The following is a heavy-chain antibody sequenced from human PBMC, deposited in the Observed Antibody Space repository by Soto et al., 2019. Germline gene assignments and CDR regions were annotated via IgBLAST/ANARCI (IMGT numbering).Heavy chain of an antibody. V-gene: IGHV5-51*01. Sequence: GESLKISCKASGYRFTDHWISWVRQMPGKGLEWMGIIYPGDSDIRVTPSFQGQVTISADKSINTAYLQWSSLKASDTALYYCATRYSSPSYDFWGQGTLVTVSS. J-gene: IGHJ4*02. CDR1: GYRFTDHW. D-gene: IGHD6-6*01. CDR3: ATRYSSPSYDF. CDR2: IYPGDSDI.